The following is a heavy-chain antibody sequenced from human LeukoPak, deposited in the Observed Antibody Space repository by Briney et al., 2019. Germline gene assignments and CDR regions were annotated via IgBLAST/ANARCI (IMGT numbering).Heavy chain of an antibody. D-gene: IGHD3-10*01. J-gene: IGHJ6*02. CDR2: ISYDGSNK. Sequence: GGSLRLSCAASGFTFRSYAMHWVRQAPGKGLEWVAVISYDGSNKYYADSVQGRFTISRDNSKNTLYLQMNSLRAEDTAVYYCARSIRGNYYYGVDVWGQGTTVTVSS. V-gene: IGHV3-30-3*01. CDR3: ARSIRGNYYYGVDV. CDR1: GFTFRSYA.